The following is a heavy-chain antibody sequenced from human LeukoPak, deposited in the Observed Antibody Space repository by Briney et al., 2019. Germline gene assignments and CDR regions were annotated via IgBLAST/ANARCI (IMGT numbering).Heavy chain of an antibody. Sequence: GASVKVSCKASGYTFTSYYMHWVRQATGQGLEWMGIINPSGGSTSYAQKFQGRVTMTRDTSTSTVYMELSSLRSEDTAVYYCARKSPGVMAAAYEYYFDYWGQGTLVTVSS. V-gene: IGHV1-46*01. CDR2: INPSGGST. CDR1: GYTFTSYY. CDR3: ARKSPGVMAAAYEYYFDY. J-gene: IGHJ4*02. D-gene: IGHD2-15*01.